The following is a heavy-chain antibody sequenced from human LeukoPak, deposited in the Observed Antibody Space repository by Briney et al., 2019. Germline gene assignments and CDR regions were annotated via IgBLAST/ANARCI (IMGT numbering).Heavy chain of an antibody. J-gene: IGHJ6*02. CDR3: ARVLEWLSTRYYGMDV. Sequence: SVRVSCKASGGTFSSYAISWVRQAPGQGLEWMGRIIPILGIANYAQKFQGRVTITADKSTSTAYMELSSLRSEDTAVYYCARVLEWLSTRYYGMDVWGQGTTVTVSS. CDR1: GGTFSSYA. CDR2: IIPILGIA. V-gene: IGHV1-69*04. D-gene: IGHD3-3*01.